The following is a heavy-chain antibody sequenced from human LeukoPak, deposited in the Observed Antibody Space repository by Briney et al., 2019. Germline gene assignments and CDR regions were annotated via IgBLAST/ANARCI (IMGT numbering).Heavy chain of an antibody. D-gene: IGHD2-2*02. CDR3: ARELLLRGYCSSTSCYTRRFDY. CDR2: INSDGSRT. V-gene: IGHV3-74*01. J-gene: IGHJ4*02. CDR1: GFTFSSYW. Sequence: GGSLRLSCAASGFTFSSYWMHWVRQAPGKGLVWVSRINSDGSRTSYADSVKGRFTISRDNAKNTLHLQMNSLRAEDTAVYYCARELLLRGYCSSTSCYTRRFDYWGQGTLVTVSS.